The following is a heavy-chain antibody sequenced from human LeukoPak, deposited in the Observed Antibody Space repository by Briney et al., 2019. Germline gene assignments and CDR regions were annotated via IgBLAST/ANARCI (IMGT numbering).Heavy chain of an antibody. Sequence: GGSLRLSCAASGFTFSSYAMHWVRQAPGKGLEWVAVISYDGSNKYYADSVKGRFTISRDNSENTLYLQMNSLRAEDTAVYYCASQSSSWYGDYWGQGTLVTVSS. CDR1: GFTFSSYA. J-gene: IGHJ4*02. V-gene: IGHV3-30*04. D-gene: IGHD6-13*01. CDR3: ASQSSSWYGDY. CDR2: ISYDGSNK.